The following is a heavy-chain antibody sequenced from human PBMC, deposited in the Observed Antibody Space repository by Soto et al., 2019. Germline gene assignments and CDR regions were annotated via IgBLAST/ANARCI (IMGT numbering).Heavy chain of an antibody. V-gene: IGHV2-5*02. CDR3: AHRPSYCSGGTCYSGFDS. Sequence: SGPTLVNPTQTLTLTCTFSGFSLSTSGVGVGWIRQPPGKALEWLALIYWDDDKRYSPSLKSRLTITKDTSKNQVVLTMTNMDPVDTATYYCAHRPSYCSGGTCYSGFDSWGQGTLVTVSS. D-gene: IGHD2-15*01. J-gene: IGHJ4*02. CDR2: IYWDDDK. CDR1: GFSLSTSGVG.